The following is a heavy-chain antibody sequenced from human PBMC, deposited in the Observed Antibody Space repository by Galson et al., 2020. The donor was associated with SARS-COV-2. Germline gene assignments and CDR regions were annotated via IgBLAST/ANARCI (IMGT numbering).Heavy chain of an antibody. D-gene: IGHD3-22*01. V-gene: IGHV4-39*01. Sequence: SETLSLTCTVSGGSISSSSYYWGWIRQPPGKGLEWMGSIYYSGSTYYNPSLKSRVTISVDTSKNQFSLKLSSVTAADTAVYYCARLGYYYDSTDAFDIWGQGTMVTVSS. CDR2: IYYSGST. CDR3: ARLGYYYDSTDAFDI. CDR1: GGSISSSSYY. J-gene: IGHJ3*02.